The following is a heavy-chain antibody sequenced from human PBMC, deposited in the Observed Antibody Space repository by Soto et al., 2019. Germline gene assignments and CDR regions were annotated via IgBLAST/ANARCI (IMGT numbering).Heavy chain of an antibody. Sequence: GGSLRLSCAASGFTFSSYAMSWVRQAPGRGLEWVSTISGSGDSTYYADSVRGRFTISRDNSKNTLYLQMNSLRAEDTAVYYCAKETLGYCSSGSCRIDYWGQGTLVTVSS. V-gene: IGHV3-23*01. CDR1: GFTFSSYA. CDR3: AKETLGYCSSGSCRIDY. J-gene: IGHJ4*02. CDR2: ISGSGDST. D-gene: IGHD2-15*01.